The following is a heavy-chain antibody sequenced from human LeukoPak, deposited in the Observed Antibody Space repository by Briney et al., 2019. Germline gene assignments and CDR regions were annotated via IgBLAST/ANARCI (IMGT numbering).Heavy chain of an antibody. Sequence: GSLRLSCAASGFTVSSNYMSWVRQPPGKGLEWIGEIYHSGSTNYNPSLKSRVTISVDKSKNQFSLKLSSVTAADTAVYYCARLRGWFDPWGQGTLVTVSS. D-gene: IGHD4/OR15-4a*01. CDR2: IYHSGST. J-gene: IGHJ5*02. CDR1: GFTVSSNY. CDR3: ARLRGWFDP. V-gene: IGHV4-4*02.